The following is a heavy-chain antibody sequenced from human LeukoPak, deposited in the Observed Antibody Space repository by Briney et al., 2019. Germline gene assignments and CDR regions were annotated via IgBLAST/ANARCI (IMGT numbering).Heavy chain of an antibody. J-gene: IGHJ2*01. CDR2: IYTSGST. CDR3: AREDFRAAAPDL. D-gene: IGHD6-13*01. Sequence: SETLSLTCTVSGGSISSCYWSWIRQPAGKGLEWIGRIYTSGSTNYNPSLKSRVTMSVDTSKNQFSLKLSSVTAADTAVYYCAREDFRAAAPDLWGRGTLVTVSS. CDR1: GGSISSCY. V-gene: IGHV4-4*07.